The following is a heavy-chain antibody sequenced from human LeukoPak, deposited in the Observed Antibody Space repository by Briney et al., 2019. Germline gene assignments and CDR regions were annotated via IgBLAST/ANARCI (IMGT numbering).Heavy chain of an antibody. J-gene: IGHJ4*02. CDR3: AKDTRSRGGSGSYYGYFDY. V-gene: IGHV3-30*02. CDR2: VQSVGSIK. D-gene: IGHD6-19*01. CDR1: GFTFSSYG. Sequence: PGGSLRLSCAASGFTFSSYGMYWVRQAPGKRLDCEPFVQSVGSIKYHADSVKGRFTISRENSNNTRYLQMNSLTVEDTAGYYCAKDTRSRGGSGSYYGYFDYWGQGTLVTVSS.